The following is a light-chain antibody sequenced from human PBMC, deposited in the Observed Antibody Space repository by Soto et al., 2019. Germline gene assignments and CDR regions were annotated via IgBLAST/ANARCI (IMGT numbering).Light chain of an antibody. CDR1: SRDVGGYNF. CDR3: CSYAGSSTYV. Sequence: QSVLTQPASVSGSPGQSITISCTGTSRDVGGYNFVAWFQQYPGKAPKLMIYEGSQRPSGVSTRFSGSRSGNTASLTISGLQSEDEADYYCCSYAGSSTYVFGTGTKLTVL. CDR2: EGS. V-gene: IGLV2-23*01. J-gene: IGLJ1*01.